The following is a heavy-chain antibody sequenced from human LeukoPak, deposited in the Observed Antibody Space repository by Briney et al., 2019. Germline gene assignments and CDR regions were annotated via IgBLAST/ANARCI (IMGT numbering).Heavy chain of an antibody. CDR1: GYTLSNYG. CDR3: AGAGVVSFVARWFDP. CDR2: VSAYNGNT. V-gene: IGHV1-18*01. D-gene: IGHD2-2*01. Sequence: ASLKVSCMTSGYTLSNYGVNWVRQAPGQGLEWLGWVSAYNGNTNYAQKLQGRVTMTTDTSTGRAYMELKSLRSDDTAVYYCAGAGVVSFVARWFDPWGQGSLVTVSS. J-gene: IGHJ5*02.